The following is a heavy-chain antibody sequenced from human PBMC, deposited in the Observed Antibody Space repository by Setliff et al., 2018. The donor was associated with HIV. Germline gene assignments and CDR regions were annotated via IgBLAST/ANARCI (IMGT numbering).Heavy chain of an antibody. CDR1: GGSISSHY. J-gene: IGHJ6*04. CDR3: ARVHYYDSSGYILWDV. CDR2: IYYSGST. V-gene: IGHV4-59*11. D-gene: IGHD3-22*01. Sequence: PSETLSLTCTVSGGSISSHYWGWIRQPPGKGLEWIGYIYYSGSTNYNPSLKSRVTISVDTSKKQFSLKLSSVTAADTAVYYCARVHYYDSSGYILWDVWGKGTTVTVSS.